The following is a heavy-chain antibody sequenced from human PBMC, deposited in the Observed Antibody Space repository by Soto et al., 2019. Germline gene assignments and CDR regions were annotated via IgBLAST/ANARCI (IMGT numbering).Heavy chain of an antibody. CDR2: IWYDGSNK. CDR3: ASTYGDHDAFDI. V-gene: IGHV3-33*01. Sequence: LRLSCAASGFTFSSYGMHWVRQAPGKGLEWVAVIWYDGSNKYYADSVKGRFTISRDNSKNTLYLQMNSLRAGDTAVYYCASTYGDHDAFDIWGQGTMVTVSS. CDR1: GFTFSSYG. J-gene: IGHJ3*02. D-gene: IGHD4-17*01.